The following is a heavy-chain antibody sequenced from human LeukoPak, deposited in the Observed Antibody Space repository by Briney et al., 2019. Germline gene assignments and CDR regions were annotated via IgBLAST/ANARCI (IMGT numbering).Heavy chain of an antibody. V-gene: IGHV3-11*04. CDR3: GGEPYGTSSDHLDY. Sequence: GGSLRLSCAASGFTFTDYYLSWIRQAPGKGLEWVAYISSTGSLMYYAHSVKGRFTISRDNAQNLVYLQMNSLRAEDTAVYYCGGEPYGTSSDHLDYWGQGTLVTVSS. J-gene: IGHJ4*02. D-gene: IGHD6-6*01. CDR1: GFTFTDYY. CDR2: ISSTGSLM.